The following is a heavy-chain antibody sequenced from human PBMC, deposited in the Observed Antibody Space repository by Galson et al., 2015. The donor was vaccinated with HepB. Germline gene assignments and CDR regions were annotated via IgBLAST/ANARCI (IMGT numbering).Heavy chain of an antibody. J-gene: IGHJ4*02. CDR2: IKSKTDGGTT. Sequence: SLRLSCAASGFIFSNAWMNWVRQAPGKGLEWVGRIKSKTDGGTTDYAAPVKGRFTISRDDSKNTLYLQMSSLKTEDTAVYYCATDPLRGDYVHWGQGTLVTVSS. CDR1: GFIFSNAW. CDR3: ATDPLRGDYVH. D-gene: IGHD4-17*01. V-gene: IGHV3-15*07.